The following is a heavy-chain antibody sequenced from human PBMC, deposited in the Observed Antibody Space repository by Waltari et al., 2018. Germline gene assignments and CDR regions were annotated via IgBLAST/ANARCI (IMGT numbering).Heavy chain of an antibody. J-gene: IGHJ4*02. CDR1: GGSISSDDYC. V-gene: IGHV4-30-4*01. CDR2: IVYSGST. CDR3: ARDSVVAGGGFDY. Sequence: QVQLQESGPGLVKPSQTLSLTCTVSGGSISSDDYCWKWIRQPPGKGLEWIGYIVYSGSTYDNPSLKSRVTISVDTSKTQFSLKLSSVTAADTAVYYCARDSVVAGGGFDYWGQGTLVTVSS. D-gene: IGHD2-15*01.